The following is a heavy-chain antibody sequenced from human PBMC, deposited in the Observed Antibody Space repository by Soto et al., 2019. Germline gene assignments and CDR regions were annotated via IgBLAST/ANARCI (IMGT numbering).Heavy chain of an antibody. D-gene: IGHD4-17*01. V-gene: IGHV3-21*01. CDR3: ARDLSLATDHAAFDI. CDR2: ISSSSSYI. J-gene: IGHJ3*02. CDR1: GFTFGSYS. Sequence: GGSLRLSCAASGFTFGSYSMNWVRQAPGKGLEWVSSISSSSSYIYYADSVKGRFTISRDNAKNSLYLQMNSLRAEDTAVYYCARDLSLATDHAAFDIWGQGTMVTVSS.